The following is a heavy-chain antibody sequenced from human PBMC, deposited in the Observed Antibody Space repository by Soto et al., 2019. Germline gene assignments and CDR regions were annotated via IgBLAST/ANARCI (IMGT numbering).Heavy chain of an antibody. CDR2: ISTTDTNT. J-gene: IGHJ6*02. V-gene: IGHV3-11*06. CDR1: GFTFSDYY. CDR3: ARDGSGGVYGMDV. Sequence: GGSLRLSCAASGFTFSDYYMNWFRQAPGKGLEWVSYISTTDTNTNYADSVKGRFTIARNNAKNSLYLQMNSLRAEDTAVYYCARDGSGGVYGMDVWGQGTTVTVSS. D-gene: IGHD2-15*01.